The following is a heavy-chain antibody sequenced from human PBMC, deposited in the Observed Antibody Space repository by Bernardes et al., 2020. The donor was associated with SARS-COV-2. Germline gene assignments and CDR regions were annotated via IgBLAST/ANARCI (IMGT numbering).Heavy chain of an antibody. J-gene: IGHJ4*02. CDR1: GFTFSSYG. CDR2: IWYDGSNK. V-gene: IGHV3-33*01. D-gene: IGHD5-12*01. Sequence: GGSLRLSCAASGFTFSSYGMHWVRQAPGKGLEWVAVIWYDGSNKYYADSVKGRFTISRDNSKNTLYLQMNSLRAEDTAVYYCARDLRVDDYGDYWGQGTLVTVSS. CDR3: ARDLRVDDYGDY.